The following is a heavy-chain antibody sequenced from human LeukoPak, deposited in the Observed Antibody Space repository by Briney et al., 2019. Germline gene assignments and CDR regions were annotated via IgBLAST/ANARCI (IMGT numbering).Heavy chain of an antibody. CDR3: ARDLSDYYGSGSYYNVGNWFDP. J-gene: IGHJ5*02. CDR2: ITHSRSP. D-gene: IGHD3-10*01. CDR1: GGSFSGYY. Sequence: PSGSLSLTCAVYGGSFSGYYWSWIRQPPGKGLEWIGEITHSRSPYCNPSLKSRVTISIDTSKNQFSLKLSPVTAADTAVYYCARDLSDYYGSGSYYNVGNWFDPWGQGTLVTVSS. V-gene: IGHV4-34*01.